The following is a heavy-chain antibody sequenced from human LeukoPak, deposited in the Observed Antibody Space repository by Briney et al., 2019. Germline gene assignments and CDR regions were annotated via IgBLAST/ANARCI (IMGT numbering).Heavy chain of an antibody. J-gene: IGHJ4*02. V-gene: IGHV3-7*01. CDR1: GFTFTCCW. Sequence: GGSLGLSCAASGFTFTCCWMSWVRHTPGKGLEWVASIKQNGGEKFYADSVKGRFTISRDNAKNSLYLQLNSLRAEDTAVYYCARVPGVTRYFDSWGQGILVTVSS. CDR2: IKQNGGEK. D-gene: IGHD4-23*01. CDR3: ARVPGVTRYFDS.